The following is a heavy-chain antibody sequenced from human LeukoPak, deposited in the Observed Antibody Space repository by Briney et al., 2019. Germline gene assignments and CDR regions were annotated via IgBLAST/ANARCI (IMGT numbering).Heavy chain of an antibody. CDR2: IYYSGST. Sequence: PSETLSLTCTVSGGSISSSSYYWGWIRQPPGKGLEWIGSIYYSGSTYYNPSLKSRVTISVDTSKNQFSLKLSSVTAADTAVYYCARFCITMVRGVMTWFDPWGQGTLVTVSS. D-gene: IGHD3-10*01. CDR1: GGSISSSSYY. J-gene: IGHJ5*02. CDR3: ARFCITMVRGVMTWFDP. V-gene: IGHV4-39*07.